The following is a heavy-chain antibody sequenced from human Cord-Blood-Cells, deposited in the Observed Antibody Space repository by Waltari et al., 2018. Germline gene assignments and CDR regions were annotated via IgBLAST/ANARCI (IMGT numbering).Heavy chain of an antibody. CDR1: GYTLTELS. J-gene: IGHJ3*02. V-gene: IGHV1-24*01. Sequence: QVQLVQSGAEMKKPGASVKVSCKVSGYTLTELSMHWVRPDPGKGLEWMGGFDPEDGETIYAQKFQGRVTMTEDTSTDTAYMELSSLRSEDTAVYYCATLPRTGTTLDAFDIWGQGTMVTVSS. CDR2: FDPEDGET. D-gene: IGHD1-7*01. CDR3: ATLPRTGTTLDAFDI.